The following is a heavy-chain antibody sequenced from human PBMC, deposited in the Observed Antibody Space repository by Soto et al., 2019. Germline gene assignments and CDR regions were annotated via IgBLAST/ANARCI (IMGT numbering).Heavy chain of an antibody. V-gene: IGHV5-51*01. CDR3: ATAYVYDFENSNYYRDAFDI. CDR2: MYPDDSDI. D-gene: IGHD3-22*01. CDR1: GYSFSFYW. Sequence: PGESLKISCKASGYSFSFYWIGGVRQMPGKGRDLMAIMYPDDSDIRYSPSFEAHVTISADKSTSTAFLQWSSLKASDTAMYYCATAYVYDFENSNYYRDAFDIWGQGTLVTVSS. J-gene: IGHJ3*02.